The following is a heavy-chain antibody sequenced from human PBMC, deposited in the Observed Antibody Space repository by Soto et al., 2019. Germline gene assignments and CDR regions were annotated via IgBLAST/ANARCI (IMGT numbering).Heavy chain of an antibody. V-gene: IGHV1-24*01. J-gene: IGHJ4*02. CDR1: GYTLTELS. CDR3: ATDAIAAAGIFDY. CDR2: FDPEDGET. Sequence: ASVKVSCKVSGYTLTELSMHWVRQAPGKGLEWMGGFDPEDGETIYAQKFQGRVTMTEDTSTDTAYMELSSLRSEDSVVFYCATDAIAAAGIFDYWGKGTLVTVSS. D-gene: IGHD6-13*01.